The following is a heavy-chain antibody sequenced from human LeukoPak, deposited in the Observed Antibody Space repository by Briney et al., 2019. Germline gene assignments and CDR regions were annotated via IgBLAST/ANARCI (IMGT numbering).Heavy chain of an antibody. D-gene: IGHD3-10*01. CDR3: ARVYGGY. CDR2: IETGGAST. V-gene: IGHV3-23*05. CDR1: GFTFSSYG. J-gene: IGHJ4*02. Sequence: GGSLRLSCAASGFTFSSYGMSWVRQAPGKGLEWVSAIETGGASTYYADSVKGRFSISRDNSKNTLYLQMNSLRAEDTAVYYCARVYGGYWGQGTLVTVSS.